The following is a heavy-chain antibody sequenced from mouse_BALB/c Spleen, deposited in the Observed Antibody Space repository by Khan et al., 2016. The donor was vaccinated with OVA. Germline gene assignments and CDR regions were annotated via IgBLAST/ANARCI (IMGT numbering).Heavy chain of an antibody. CDR3: ARLHYYGEYYVAY. Sequence: EVELVESGPGLVKPSQSLSLTCTVTGYSITSDYAWNWIRQFPGNKLEWMGYISYSGSTSYNPSLKSRISITRDTSKNQFFLQLNSVTTEDTATYYCARLHYYGEYYVAYWGQGTTLTVSS. D-gene: IGHD1-2*01. CDR2: ISYSGST. V-gene: IGHV3-2*02. CDR1: GYSITSDYA. J-gene: IGHJ2*01.